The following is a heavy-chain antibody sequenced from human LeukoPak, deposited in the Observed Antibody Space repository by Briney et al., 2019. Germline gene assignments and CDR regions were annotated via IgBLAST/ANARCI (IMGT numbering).Heavy chain of an antibody. V-gene: IGHV4-59*01. CDR1: GGSISSYY. J-gene: IGHJ3*02. CDR2: IYYSGST. Sequence: SETLSLTCTVSGGSISSYYWSWIRQPPGKGLEWIGYIYYSGSTNYNPSLKSRVTISVDTSKNQFSLKLSSVTAADTAVYYCARRGGVEPGDAFDIWGQGTMVTVSS. CDR3: ARRGGVEPGDAFDI. D-gene: IGHD1-14*01.